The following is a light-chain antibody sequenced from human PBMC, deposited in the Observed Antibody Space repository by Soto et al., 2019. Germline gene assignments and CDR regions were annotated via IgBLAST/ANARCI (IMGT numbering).Light chain of an antibody. V-gene: IGKV3-15*01. CDR1: QSVDIN. CDR3: LQRSNWPLT. CDR2: GAS. Sequence: EIVLTQSPATLSVSPGDRVTLSCRASQSVDINLAWYQQKAGQAPRLLVYGASTKATDMPGRFSGRGSGTEFTLTISSLEPEDFGVYYCLQRSNWPLTFGGGTKVDIK. J-gene: IGKJ4*01.